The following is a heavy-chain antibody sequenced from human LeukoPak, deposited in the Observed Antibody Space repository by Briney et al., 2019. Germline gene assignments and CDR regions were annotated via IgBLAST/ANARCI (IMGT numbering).Heavy chain of an antibody. CDR1: GFTFSNYG. Sequence: GGSLRLSCAASGFTFSNYGMYWVRQAPGKGLEWVAFIRYDGSDKYYADSVKGRFTISRDNSKNTLYLEMNTVRPEDTAIFYCAKGTNSYIASGYHYHMDIWGKGTTVSVSS. D-gene: IGHD2-8*01. V-gene: IGHV3-30*02. CDR3: AKGTNSYIASGYHYHMDI. J-gene: IGHJ6*03. CDR2: IRYDGSDK.